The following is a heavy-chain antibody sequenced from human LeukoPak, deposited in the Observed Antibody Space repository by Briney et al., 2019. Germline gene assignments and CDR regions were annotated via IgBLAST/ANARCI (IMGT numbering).Heavy chain of an antibody. V-gene: IGHV1-2*02. CDR2: INPNSGGT. D-gene: IGHD1-20*01. CDR3: ARDPTYNWNDGDAFDI. J-gene: IGHJ3*02. Sequence: ASVKVSCKASGYTFTGYYMHWVRQAPGQGLEWMGWINPNSGGTNYAQKFQGRVTMTRDTSISTAYMELSRLRSDDTAVYYCARDPTYNWNDGDAFDIRGQGTMVTVSS. CDR1: GYTFTGYY.